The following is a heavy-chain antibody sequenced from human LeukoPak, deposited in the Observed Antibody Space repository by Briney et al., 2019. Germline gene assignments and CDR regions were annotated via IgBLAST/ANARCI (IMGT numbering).Heavy chain of an antibody. CDR3: ARAHQLGYCSSTSCYPNDY. J-gene: IGHJ4*02. D-gene: IGHD2-2*01. V-gene: IGHV1-18*01. CDR1: GYTFTSYG. CDR2: ISADNGNT. Sequence: ASVKVSCKASGYTFTSYGISWVRQAPGQGLEWMGWISADNGNTNYAQKLQGRVTMTTDTSTSTAYLELRSLRSDDTAAYYCARAHQLGYCSSTSCYPNDYWGQGTLVTVSS.